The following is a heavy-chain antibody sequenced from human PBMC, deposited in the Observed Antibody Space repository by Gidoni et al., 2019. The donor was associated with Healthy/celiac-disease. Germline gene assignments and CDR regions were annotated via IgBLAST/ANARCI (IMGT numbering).Heavy chain of an antibody. D-gene: IGHD6-13*01. Sequence: QLQLQESGPGLVKPSETLSLTCTVSGGSISSSSYYWGWIRQPPGKGLEWIGSIYYSGSTYYNPSLKSRVTISVDTSKNQFSLKLSSVTAADTAVYYCARESYVGSSHRNFRGYYFDYWGQGTLVTVSS. V-gene: IGHV4-39*07. CDR1: GGSISSSSYY. CDR2: IYYSGST. CDR3: ARESYVGSSHRNFRGYYFDY. J-gene: IGHJ4*02.